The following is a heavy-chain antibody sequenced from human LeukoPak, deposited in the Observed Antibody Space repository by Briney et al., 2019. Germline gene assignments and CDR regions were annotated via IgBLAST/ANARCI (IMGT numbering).Heavy chain of an antibody. V-gene: IGHV4-34*01. J-gene: IGHJ6*02. CDR3: ARGRVVVVVAATPGYYYGMDV. CDR2: INHSGST. CDR1: GGSFSGYY. Sequence: KTSETLSLTCAVYGGSFSGYYWSWIRQPPGKGLEWIGEINHSGSTNYNPSLKSRVTISVDTSKNQFSLKLSSVTAADTAVYYCARGRVVVVVAATPGYYYGMDVWGQGTTVTVSS. D-gene: IGHD2-15*01.